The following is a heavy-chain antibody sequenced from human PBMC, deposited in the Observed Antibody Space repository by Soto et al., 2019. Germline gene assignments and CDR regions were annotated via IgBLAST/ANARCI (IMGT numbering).Heavy chain of an antibody. CDR1: GFTFSSYG. Sequence: QVQLVESGGGVVQPGRSLRLSCAASGFTFSSYGMHWVRQAPGKGLEWVAVISYDGSNKYYADSVKGRFTISRDNSKNTLYLQMNSLRAEDTAVYYCAKDRGIAAAVGQQQIYYYYGMDVWGQGTTVTVSS. CDR3: AKDRGIAAAVGQQQIYYYYGMDV. D-gene: IGHD6-13*01. V-gene: IGHV3-30*18. CDR2: ISYDGSNK. J-gene: IGHJ6*02.